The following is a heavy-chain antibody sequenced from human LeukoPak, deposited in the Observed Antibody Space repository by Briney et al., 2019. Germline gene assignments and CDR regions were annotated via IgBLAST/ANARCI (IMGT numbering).Heavy chain of an antibody. Sequence: ASVKVSCKASGYTFTGYYMHWVRQAPGQGLEWMGWINPNSGGTYYAQKFQGRVTMTRDTSISTAYMELSRLRSDDTAVYYCARGGIVGALNWFDPWGQGTLVTVSS. D-gene: IGHD1-26*01. CDR2: INPNSGGT. J-gene: IGHJ5*02. CDR3: ARGGIVGALNWFDP. CDR1: GYTFTGYY. V-gene: IGHV1-2*02.